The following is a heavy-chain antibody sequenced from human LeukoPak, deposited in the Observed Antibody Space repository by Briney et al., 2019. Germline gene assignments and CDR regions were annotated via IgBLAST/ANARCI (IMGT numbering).Heavy chain of an antibody. Sequence: GASVKVSFTASGYTFTIYDINWVRQAPGQGLEWMGWVSGYNGNTNYAQKFEGRVAMTTDTSSSTAYVELRSLRSDDTAIYYCARGDWFDPWGQGTLVTVSS. CDR2: VSGYNGNT. V-gene: IGHV1-18*01. J-gene: IGHJ5*02. CDR3: ARGDWFDP. D-gene: IGHD2-21*01. CDR1: GYTFTIYD.